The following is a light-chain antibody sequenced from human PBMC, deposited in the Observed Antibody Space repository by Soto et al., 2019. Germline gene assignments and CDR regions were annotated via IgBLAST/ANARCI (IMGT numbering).Light chain of an antibody. CDR3: SSYTSTSTPVV. J-gene: IGLJ2*01. V-gene: IGLV2-14*01. CDR2: DVS. Sequence: QSALTQPASVSGSPGQWITISCTGTSSDVGGYNFVSWFQQHPDKAPKLMIYDVSNRPSGVSNRFSGSKSGNTASLTISGLQAEDEADYYCSSYTSTSTPVVFGGGTKLTVL. CDR1: SSDVGGYNF.